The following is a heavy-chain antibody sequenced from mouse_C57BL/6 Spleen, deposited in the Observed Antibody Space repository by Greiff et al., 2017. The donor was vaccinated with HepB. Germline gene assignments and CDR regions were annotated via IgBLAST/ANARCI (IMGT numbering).Heavy chain of an antibody. Sequence: QVQLQQPGAELVRPGSSVKLSCKASGYTFTSYWMDWVKQRPGQGLEWIGNIYPSDSETHYNQKFKDKATLTVDNSSSTAYMQLSSLTSEDSAVYYCARRGRKIYDGSLDYWGQGTTLTVSS. CDR1: GYTFTSYW. CDR3: ARRGRKIYDGSLDY. D-gene: IGHD2-3*01. CDR2: IYPSDSET. V-gene: IGHV1-61*01. J-gene: IGHJ2*01.